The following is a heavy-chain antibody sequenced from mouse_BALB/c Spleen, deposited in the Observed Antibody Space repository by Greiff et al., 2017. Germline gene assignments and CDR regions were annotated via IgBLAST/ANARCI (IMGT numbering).Heavy chain of an antibody. D-gene: IGHD2-12*01. V-gene: IGHV5-17*02. CDR3: ARYDGYAMDY. CDR2: ISSGSSTI. J-gene: IGHJ4*01. CDR1: GFTFSSFG. Sequence: VTLVESGGGLVQPGGSRKLSCAASGFTFSSFGMHWVRQAPEKGLEWVAYISSGSSTIYYADTVKGRFTISRDNPKNTLFLQMTSLRSEDTAMYYCARYDGYAMDYWGQGTSVTVSA.